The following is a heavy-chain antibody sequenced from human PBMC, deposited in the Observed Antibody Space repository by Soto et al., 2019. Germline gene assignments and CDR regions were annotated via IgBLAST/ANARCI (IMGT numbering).Heavy chain of an antibody. CDR1: GFTVTYTC. CDR3: AKLQDASGLLPSYIDY. J-gene: IGHJ4*02. Sequence: AGAKVSCKASGFTVTYTCISWVRQAPGQGLEWMGWISAYNGNTNYAQKLQGRVTMTTDTSTSTAYMELRSLRAEDTAVYYCAKLQDASGLLPSYIDYWGQGTLVTVTP. V-gene: IGHV1-18*01. CDR2: ISAYNGNT. D-gene: IGHD2-15*01.